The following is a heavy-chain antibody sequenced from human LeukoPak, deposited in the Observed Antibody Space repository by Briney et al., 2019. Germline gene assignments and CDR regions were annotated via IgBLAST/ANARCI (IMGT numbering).Heavy chain of an antibody. CDR3: ARDIPYYDSSGYSNY. V-gene: IGHV3-66*01. Sequence: GGSLRLSCAASGFTVSSNYMSWVRQAPGKGLEWVSVIYSGGSTYYADSVKGRFTISRDNSKNTLYLQMNSLRAEDTAVYYCARDIPYYDSSGYSNYWGQGTLVTVSS. D-gene: IGHD3-22*01. J-gene: IGHJ4*02. CDR1: GFTVSSNY. CDR2: IYSGGST.